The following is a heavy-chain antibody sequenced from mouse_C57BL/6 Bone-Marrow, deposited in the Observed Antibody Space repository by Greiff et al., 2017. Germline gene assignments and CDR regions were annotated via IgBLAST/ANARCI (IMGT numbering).Heavy chain of an antibody. CDR3: AQRRPAWFAY. CDR2: IHPNSGST. CDR1: GYTFTSYW. J-gene: IGHJ3*01. V-gene: IGHV1-64*01. Sequence: QVQLQQPGAELVKPGASVKLSCKASGYTFTSYWMQWVKQRPGQGLEWIGMIHPNSGSTNYNEKFTSKATLTVDTSSSTAYMQLSSLTSEDSAGYYWAQRRPAWFAYWGQGTLGTVSA.